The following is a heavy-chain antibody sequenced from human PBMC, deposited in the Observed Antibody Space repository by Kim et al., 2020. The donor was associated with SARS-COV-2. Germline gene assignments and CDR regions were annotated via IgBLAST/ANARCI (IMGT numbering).Heavy chain of an antibody. Sequence: GGSLRLSCAASGFTFSSYAMSWVRQAPGKGLEWVSAISGSGGSTYYADSVKGRFTISRDNSKNTLYLQMNSLRAEDTAVYYCAKDDYGGNSGGYFDYWGQGTLVTVSS. CDR1: GFTFSSYA. J-gene: IGHJ4*02. CDR3: AKDDYGGNSGGYFDY. V-gene: IGHV3-23*01. CDR2: ISGSGGST. D-gene: IGHD4-17*01.